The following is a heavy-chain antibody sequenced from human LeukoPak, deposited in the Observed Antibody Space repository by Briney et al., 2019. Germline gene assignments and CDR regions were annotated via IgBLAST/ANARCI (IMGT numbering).Heavy chain of an antibody. D-gene: IGHD2-2*02. V-gene: IGHV1-69*05. CDR3: ARGAFYCSSTSCYTWDYYYYYMDV. CDR1: GGTFSSYA. J-gene: IGHJ6*03. Sequence: SVKVSCKASGGTFSSYAISWVRQAPGQGLEWMGGIIPIFGTANYAQKFQGRVTITTDESTSTAYMELSSLRSEDTAVYYCARGAFYCSSTSCYTWDYYYYYMDVWGKGTTVTVSS. CDR2: IIPIFGTA.